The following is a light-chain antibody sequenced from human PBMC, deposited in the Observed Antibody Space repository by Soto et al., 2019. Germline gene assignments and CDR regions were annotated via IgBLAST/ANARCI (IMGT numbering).Light chain of an antibody. CDR2: GAS. CDR1: QTVSSSS. V-gene: IGKV3-20*01. Sequence: VLTQSPGTLSLSPGERATLSCRAIQTVSSSSLAWYQQKPGQAPRLLIFGASTRAAGFPDRFSGSGSGTDFTLTISRMEPEDFAVYYCQQYGSSPRTFGQGTKVDIK. CDR3: QQYGSSPRT. J-gene: IGKJ1*01.